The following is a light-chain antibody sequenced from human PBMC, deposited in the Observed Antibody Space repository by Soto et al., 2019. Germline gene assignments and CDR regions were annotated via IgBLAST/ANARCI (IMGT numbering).Light chain of an antibody. J-gene: IGKJ1*01. Sequence: EIVLTQSPGTLSLSPGERATLSCRASQSVSNNFLAWYQQKPGQAPRLLVFDASKRPTGIPDRFSGSGSGTDFTLTISRLEREDFGVYYCQHYGTSPPRTFGQGTKVEIK. CDR2: DAS. V-gene: IGKV3-20*01. CDR1: QSVSNNF. CDR3: QHYGTSPPRT.